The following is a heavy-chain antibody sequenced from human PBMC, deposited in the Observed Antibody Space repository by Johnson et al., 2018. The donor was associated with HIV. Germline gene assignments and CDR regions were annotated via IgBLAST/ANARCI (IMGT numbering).Heavy chain of an antibody. CDR2: ISGSDGST. D-gene: IGHD3-3*01. Sequence: VQLVESGGGVVRPGGSLRLSCAASGFTFSSYAMNWVRQAPGKGLEWVSAISGSDGSTYYEDSVKGRFTISRDNSKNTLYLQMNSLRAEDTAVYYCASAGRNFWSGYDAFDIWGQGTMVTVSS. CDR1: GFTFSSYA. CDR3: ASAGRNFWSGYDAFDI. V-gene: IGHV3-23*04. J-gene: IGHJ3*02.